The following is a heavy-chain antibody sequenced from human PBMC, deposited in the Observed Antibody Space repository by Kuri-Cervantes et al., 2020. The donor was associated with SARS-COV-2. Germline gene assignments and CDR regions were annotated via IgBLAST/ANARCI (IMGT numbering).Heavy chain of an antibody. CDR3: ARTLDYYGSGTYCFDY. D-gene: IGHD3-10*01. J-gene: IGHJ4*02. CDR1: GGSVSSVSHY. Sequence: ESLKISCIVSGGSVSSVSHYWSWIRQPPGKGLEWIGYIYYSGSTKYNPSLKSRVTMSVDTSKNQFSLKLNSVTPADTAVYYCARTLDYYGSGTYCFDYWGQGTLVTVSS. CDR2: IYYSGST. V-gene: IGHV4-61*01.